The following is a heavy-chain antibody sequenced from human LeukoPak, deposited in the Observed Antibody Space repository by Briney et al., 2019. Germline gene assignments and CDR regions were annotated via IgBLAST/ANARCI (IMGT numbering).Heavy chain of an antibody. CDR1: GASMSSSY. CDR2: IYTSGVT. D-gene: IGHD3-10*01. CDR3: SRGSYNSWS. J-gene: IGHJ5*02. V-gene: IGHV4-4*07. Sequence: SETLSLTCTVSGASMSSSYWSWIRQPAGKGLEWIGRIYTSGVTCYNPSLKSRVIMSIDASKNQFSLNLSSVIAADTAVYYCSRGSYNSWSWGQGTLVTVSS.